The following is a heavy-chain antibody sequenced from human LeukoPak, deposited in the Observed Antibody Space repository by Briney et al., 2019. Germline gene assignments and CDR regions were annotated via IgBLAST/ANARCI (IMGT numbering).Heavy chain of an antibody. CDR3: ARDYDVLTAYPPTQLFDP. CDR2: IYHSGST. V-gene: IGHV4-38-2*02. CDR1: GYSISSGYH. J-gene: IGHJ5*02. D-gene: IGHD3-9*01. Sequence: SETLSLTCTVSGYSISSGYHWGWIRQPPGKGLEWIGSIYHSGSTYYNPSLKSRVTISVDTSKNQFSLKLNSVTAADTAVYYRARDYDVLTAYPPTQLFDPWGQGTLVTVSS.